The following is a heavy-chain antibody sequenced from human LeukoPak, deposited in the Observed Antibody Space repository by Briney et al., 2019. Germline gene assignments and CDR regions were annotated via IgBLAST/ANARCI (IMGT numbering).Heavy chain of an antibody. J-gene: IGHJ4*02. Sequence: SVKVSCKASGGTFSSYTISWVRQAPGQGLEWMGRIIPILGIANYAQKFQGRVTITADKSTSTAYLELSSLRSEDTAVYYCARDAAAYSRWLSGWGQGTLVTVSS. CDR2: IIPILGIA. D-gene: IGHD2-2*01. CDR1: GGTFSSYT. V-gene: IGHV1-69*04. CDR3: ARDAAAYSRWLSG.